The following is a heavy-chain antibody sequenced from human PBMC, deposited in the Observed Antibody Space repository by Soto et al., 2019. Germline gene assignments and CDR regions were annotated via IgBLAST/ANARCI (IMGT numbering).Heavy chain of an antibody. D-gene: IGHD2-2*01. V-gene: IGHV3-30*18. CDR1: GLTFSTYG. J-gene: IGHJ4*02. CDR2: ISNDVRNI. Sequence: PGGSLRLSCAASGLTFSTYGFHWVRQAPGKGLEWVAVISNDVRNIHYAESVKGRFTISRDNSKNTLYLQMNSLRPNDTAVYYCVKDSLGGMTPVFMPGPDWGQGTLVT. CDR3: VKDSLGGMTPVFMPGPD.